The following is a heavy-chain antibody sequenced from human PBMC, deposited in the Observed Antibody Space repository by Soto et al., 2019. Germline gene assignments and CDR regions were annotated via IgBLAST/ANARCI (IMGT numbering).Heavy chain of an antibody. V-gene: IGHV3-33*08. D-gene: IGHD2-2*01. J-gene: IGHJ6*01. CDR3: ARDGWGCSSTSCYPKDPYYYYGMDV. CDR2: IWYDGSNK. Sequence: GGSLRLSCAASGFTFSSYAMHWVRQAPGKGLEWVAVIWYDGSNKYYADSVKGRFTISRDNSKNTLYLQMNSLRAEDTAVYYCARDGWGCSSTSCYPKDPYYYYGMDVWGQGTTVTVSS. CDR1: GFTFSSYA.